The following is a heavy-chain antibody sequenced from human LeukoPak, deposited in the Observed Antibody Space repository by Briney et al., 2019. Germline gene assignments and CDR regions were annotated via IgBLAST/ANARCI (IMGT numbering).Heavy chain of an antibody. D-gene: IGHD3-16*02. Sequence: SETLSLTCTVSGGSISSYYWSWIRQPPGKGLEWIGYIYYSGSTNYNPSLRSRVTISVDTSKNQFSLKLSSVTAADTAVYYCARASYAGPFDYWGQGTLVTVSS. CDR1: GGSISSYY. CDR2: IYYSGST. J-gene: IGHJ4*02. CDR3: ARASYAGPFDY. V-gene: IGHV4-59*01.